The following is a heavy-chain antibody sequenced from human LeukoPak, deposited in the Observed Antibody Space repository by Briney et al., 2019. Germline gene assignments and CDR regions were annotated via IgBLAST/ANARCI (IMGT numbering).Heavy chain of an antibody. CDR1: GFTFSSYA. CDR2: ISYDGSNK. J-gene: IGHJ6*01. V-gene: IGHV3-30-3*01. Sequence: GRSLRLSCAASGFTFSSYAMHWVRQAPGKGLEWVAVISYDGSNKYYADSVKGRFTISRDNSKNTLYLQMNSLRAEDTAVYYCARALLTSYYYDMDLWGQGPTVTVPS. D-gene: IGHD2-8*01. CDR3: ARALLTSYYYDMDL.